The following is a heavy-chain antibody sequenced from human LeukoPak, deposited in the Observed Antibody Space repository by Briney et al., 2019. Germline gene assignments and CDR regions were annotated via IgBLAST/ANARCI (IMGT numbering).Heavy chain of an antibody. J-gene: IGHJ5*02. CDR3: ARHEMYCSGGSCYSILFDR. V-gene: IGHV5-51*01. CDR2: IYPGDSDT. Sequence: PGESLKIPCKGSGYSFTSYWIAWVRQMPGKGLEWMGIIYPGDSDTRYSPSFQGQVTISADNSISTAYLQWSSLKASDTAMYYCARHEMYCSGGSCYSILFDRWGQGTLVTVSS. CDR1: GYSFTSYW. D-gene: IGHD2-15*01.